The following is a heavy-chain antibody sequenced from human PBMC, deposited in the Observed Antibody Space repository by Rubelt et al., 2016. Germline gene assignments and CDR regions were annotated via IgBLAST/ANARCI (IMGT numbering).Heavy chain of an antibody. CDR3: ARQGGNWFDP. J-gene: IGHJ5*02. CDR2: IYYSGST. V-gene: IGHV4-61*05. D-gene: IGHD2-15*01. Sequence: EWIGYIYYSGSTNYNPSLKSRVTISVDKSKNQFSLKLSSVTAADTAVYYCARQGGNWFDPWGQGTLVTVSS.